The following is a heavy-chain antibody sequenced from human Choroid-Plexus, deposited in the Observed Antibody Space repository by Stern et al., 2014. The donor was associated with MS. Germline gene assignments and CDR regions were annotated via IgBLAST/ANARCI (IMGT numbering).Heavy chain of an antibody. CDR1: GFTFGSCA. V-gene: IGHV3-30*18. Sequence: VQLVESGGGVVQPGRPLRLSCVASGFTFGSCAMSWVRQAPGKGLEWVAGVTYDGSNKKYADSVKGRFTISRDNSKNTLYMQMSSLRPEDTAVYYCAKDRHYLTYFFDHWGQGSLVTVSS. CDR3: AKDRHYLTYFFDH. D-gene: IGHD2/OR15-2a*01. J-gene: IGHJ5*02. CDR2: VTYDGSNK.